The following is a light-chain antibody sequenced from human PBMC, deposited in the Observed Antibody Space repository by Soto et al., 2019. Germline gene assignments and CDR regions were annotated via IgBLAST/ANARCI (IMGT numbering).Light chain of an antibody. CDR1: TSDVGGYNL. CDR2: EGT. CDR3: CSYDSSSSYV. Sequence: QSALTQPASVSGSPGQSITISCSGTTSDVGGYNLVSWYQQHTAKAPKLLIYEGTQRPSGVSSRFSGSKSGNTASLTISGLQAEEEAAHYCCSYDSSSSYVFGTGTKVTV. V-gene: IGLV2-23*01. J-gene: IGLJ1*01.